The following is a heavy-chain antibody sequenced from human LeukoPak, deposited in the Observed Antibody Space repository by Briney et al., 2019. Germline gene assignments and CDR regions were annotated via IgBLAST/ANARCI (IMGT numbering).Heavy chain of an antibody. CDR2: IDSSGST. D-gene: IGHD6-19*01. Sequence: SETLSLTCSVSGVSIRTYYWNWIWQPAGKGLEWIGRIDSSGSTTYSPSLRSRVTMSVDSSKSQISLNLNSVTAADTAIYYCARSPLSSSGWYRADYWGQGTLVTVSS. CDR3: ARSPLSSSGWYRADY. CDR1: GVSIRTYY. V-gene: IGHV4-4*07. J-gene: IGHJ4*02.